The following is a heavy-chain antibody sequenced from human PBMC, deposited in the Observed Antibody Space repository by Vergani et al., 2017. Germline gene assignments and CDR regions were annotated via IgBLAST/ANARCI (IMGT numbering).Heavy chain of an antibody. CDR1: GYVFTSYD. D-gene: IGHD3-10*01. V-gene: IGHV1-8*01. CDR2: MNPNTGNT. CDR3: ARGHMVRGVYRWFDP. J-gene: IGHJ5*02. Sequence: QVQLVQSGAEVKKTGASVKVSCKASGYVFTSYDINWVRQATGQGLEWLGWMNPNTGNTGYAQRFQGRVVMTRDTSIITAYLEVNSLRSEDTAVYYCARGHMVRGVYRWFDPWGQGTLVTVSS.